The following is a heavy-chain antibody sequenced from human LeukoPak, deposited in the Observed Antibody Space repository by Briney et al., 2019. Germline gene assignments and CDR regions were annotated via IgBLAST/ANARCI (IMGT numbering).Heavy chain of an antibody. CDR1: GYTFTSYG. J-gene: IGHJ4*02. CDR3: ARDKVYCSGGSCRPPYYFDY. D-gene: IGHD2-15*01. Sequence: ASVKVSCKASGYTFTSYGISWVRQAPGQGLEWMGWISDYNGNTNYAQKLQGRVTMTTDTSTSTAYMELRSLRSDDTAVYYCARDKVYCSGGSCRPPYYFDYWGQGTLVTVSS. CDR2: ISDYNGNT. V-gene: IGHV1-18*01.